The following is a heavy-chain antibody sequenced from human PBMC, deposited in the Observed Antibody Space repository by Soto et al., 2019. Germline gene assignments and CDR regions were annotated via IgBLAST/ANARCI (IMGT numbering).Heavy chain of an antibody. CDR1: GFTFSNVW. J-gene: IGHJ4*02. V-gene: IGHV3-15*01. CDR2: IKRRADGGTT. CDR3: TAGYCSCGSCYSVVY. D-gene: IGHD2-15*01. Sequence: EVQLVESGGGLAKPGGSLSLSCAASGFTFSNVWMSWVRQAPGKGLEWVGRIKRRADGGTTDYARPVRGRFTVSRDDSKKTLYLQMNSLKTEDTDVYYCTAGYCSCGSCYSVVYWGQGTLVTVSS.